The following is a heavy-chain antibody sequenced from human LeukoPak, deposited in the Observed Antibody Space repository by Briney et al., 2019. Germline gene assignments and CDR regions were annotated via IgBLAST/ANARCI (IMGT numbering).Heavy chain of an antibody. J-gene: IGHJ4*02. Sequence: GGSLRLSCAASGFTFTSYAMSWVRQAPGQGLEWVSAISGSGGSTYYAASVEGRFTISRDNFRNTLYLQMNSLRAEDTAVYYCAKDNDWYFVSHFDHWGQGTLVTVSS. V-gene: IGHV3-23*01. CDR3: AKDNDWYFVSHFDH. D-gene: IGHD3-9*01. CDR1: GFTFTSYA. CDR2: ISGSGGST.